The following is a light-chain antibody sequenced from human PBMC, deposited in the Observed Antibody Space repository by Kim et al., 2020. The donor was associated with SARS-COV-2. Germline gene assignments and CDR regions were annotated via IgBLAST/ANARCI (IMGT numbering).Light chain of an antibody. J-gene: IGKJ4*01. V-gene: IGKV3-11*01. CDR2: DTA. Sequence: EVVLTQSPATLSLSPGERATLSCRASQTIRNYLAWYHHKPGQAPRLLIYDTANRATGIPATFRGSGSGTDFSLTISSLEPVDFAVYYCQRRINSPLTFGAGTKVDIK. CDR3: QRRINSPLT. CDR1: QTIRNY.